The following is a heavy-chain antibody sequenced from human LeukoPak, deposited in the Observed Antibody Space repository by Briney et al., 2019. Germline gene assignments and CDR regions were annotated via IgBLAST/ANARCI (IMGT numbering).Heavy chain of an antibody. V-gene: IGHV4-61*02. J-gene: IGHJ2*01. D-gene: IGHD3-22*01. Sequence: PSETLSLTCTVSGGSISSSSYYWGWIRQPPGKGLEWIGRIYTSGSTKYNPSLKSRVTISVDTSKNQFSLKLSSVTAADTAVYYCARDYYDSSGYSTYWYFDLWGRGTLVTVSS. CDR1: GGSISSSSYY. CDR3: ARDYYDSSGYSTYWYFDL. CDR2: IYTSGST.